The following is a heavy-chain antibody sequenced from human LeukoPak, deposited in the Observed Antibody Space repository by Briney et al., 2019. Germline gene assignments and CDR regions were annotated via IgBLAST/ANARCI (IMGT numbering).Heavy chain of an antibody. D-gene: IGHD1-14*01. V-gene: IGHV4-4*02. CDR2: IYHSGST. CDR3: ARGPGAYVLSRRYGMDV. CDR1: GGSISSSNW. Sequence: SGTLSLTCAVSGGSISSSNWWSWVRQPPGKGLEWIGEIYHSGSTNYNPSLKSRVTISVDTSKNQFSLKLSSVTAADTAVYYCARGPGAYVLSRRYGMDVWGQGTTVTVSS. J-gene: IGHJ6*02.